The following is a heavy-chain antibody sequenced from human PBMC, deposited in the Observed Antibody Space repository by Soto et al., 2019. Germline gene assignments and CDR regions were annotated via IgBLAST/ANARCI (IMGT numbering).Heavy chain of an antibody. D-gene: IGHD4-17*01. V-gene: IGHV1-18*01. CDR3: ARAPVTMQYYYYYMDV. Sequence: ASVKVSCKASGYTFTSYGISWVRQAPGQGLEWMGWISAYNGNTNYAQKLQGRVTMATDTSTSTAYMELRSLRSDDTAVYYCARAPVTMQYYYYYMDVWGKGTTVTLSS. J-gene: IGHJ6*03. CDR2: ISAYNGNT. CDR1: GYTFTSYG.